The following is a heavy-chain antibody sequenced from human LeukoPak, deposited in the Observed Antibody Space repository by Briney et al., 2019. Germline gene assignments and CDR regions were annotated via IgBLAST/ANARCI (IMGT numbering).Heavy chain of an antibody. D-gene: IGHD3-10*01. Sequence: SETLSLTCKVSGGSISSSSYYWGWIRQPPGKGLEWIGSIYYSGSTYYNPSLKSRVTISVDTSKNQFSLKLSSVTAADTAVCFCARHQEGMVRGVLYYMDVWGKGTTVIISS. CDR1: GGSISSSSYY. V-gene: IGHV4-39*01. J-gene: IGHJ6*03. CDR2: IYYSGST. CDR3: ARHQEGMVRGVLYYMDV.